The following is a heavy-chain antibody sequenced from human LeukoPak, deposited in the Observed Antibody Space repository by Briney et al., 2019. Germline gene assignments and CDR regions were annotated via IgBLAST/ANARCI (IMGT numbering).Heavy chain of an antibody. Sequence: PSETLSLTXTVSGGSISSGSYYWSWIRQPAGKGLEWIGRIYTSGSTNYNPSLKSRVTISVDTSKNQFSLKLSSVTAADTAVYYCARETTYYYDSWKNDWDPGTLVTVSS. CDR2: IYTSGST. V-gene: IGHV4-61*02. CDR3: ARETTYYYDSWKND. D-gene: IGHD3-22*01. J-gene: IGHJ4*02. CDR1: GGSISSGSYY.